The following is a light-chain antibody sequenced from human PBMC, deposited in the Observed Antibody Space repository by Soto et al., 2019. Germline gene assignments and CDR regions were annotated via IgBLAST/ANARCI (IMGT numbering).Light chain of an antibody. CDR1: SSDVGAYNY. CDR2: DVS. Sequence: QSVLTQPRSVSGSPGQSVTISCTGTSSDVGAYNYVSWYQQHPGKAPKLMTYDVSKRPSGFPDRFSCSKSGNMASLTSSALQAEDEADYSCCSYADNYCYVFGTRTKVTVL. V-gene: IGLV2-11*01. J-gene: IGLJ1*01. CDR3: CSYADNYCYV.